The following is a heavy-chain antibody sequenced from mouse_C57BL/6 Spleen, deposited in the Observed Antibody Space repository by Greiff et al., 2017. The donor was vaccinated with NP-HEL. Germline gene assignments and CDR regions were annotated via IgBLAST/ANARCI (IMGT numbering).Heavy chain of an antibody. D-gene: IGHD1-1*01. V-gene: IGHV14-3*01. CDR1: GFNIKNTY. J-gene: IGHJ3*01. CDR2: IDPANGNT. CDR3: ESYYGSSSAWFAY. Sequence: VQLQQSVAELVRPGASVKLSCTASGFNIKNTYMHWVKQRPEQGLEWIGRIDPANGNTKYAPKVQGKATITADTSSNTAYLQLSSLTSEDTAIYYCESYYGSSSAWFAYWGQGTLVTVSA.